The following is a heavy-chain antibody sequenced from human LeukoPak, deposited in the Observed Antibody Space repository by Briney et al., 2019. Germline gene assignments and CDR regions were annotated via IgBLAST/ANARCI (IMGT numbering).Heavy chain of an antibody. D-gene: IGHD1-26*01. CDR1: GYTFTSYG. V-gene: IGHV1-18*01. CDR3: ARDYRSESYLDYFDY. Sequence: ASVKVSCKASGYTFTSYGISWVRQAPGQGLEWMGWISAYNGNTNYAQKLQGRVTMTTDTSTSTAYMELRSLRSDDTAVYYCARDYRSESYLDYFDYWGQGTLVTVSS. J-gene: IGHJ4*02. CDR2: ISAYNGNT.